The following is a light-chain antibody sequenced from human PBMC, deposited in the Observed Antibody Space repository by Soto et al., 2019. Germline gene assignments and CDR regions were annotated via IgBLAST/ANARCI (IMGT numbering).Light chain of an antibody. CDR3: TSWDDSLSAWV. CDR1: TTNIEANY. Sequence: QSALIQPPSASGTPGQRVTISCSGSTTNIEANYVYCYQQFPGTAPKLLIYRNKERPSGVPDRFSGSKSGTSASLAVSGLRSEDEADYFCTSWDDSLSAWVFGGGTKLTVL. CDR2: RNK. J-gene: IGLJ3*02. V-gene: IGLV1-47*01.